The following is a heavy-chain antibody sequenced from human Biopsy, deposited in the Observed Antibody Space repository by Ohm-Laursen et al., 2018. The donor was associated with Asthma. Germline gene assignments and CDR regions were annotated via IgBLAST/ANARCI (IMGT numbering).Heavy chain of an antibody. V-gene: IGHV3-30-3*01. Sequence: SLRLSCSASGRHFGSYNMHWARQAPGKGLEWVALVSSDGHNKYYEDSVKGRFTISRDNSRNRLYLQINRLTVEDSAVYFCARQSGQDYGDSSGFDIWGQGTKVAVSS. CDR2: VSSDGHNK. CDR3: ARQSGQDYGDSSGFDI. D-gene: IGHD3-22*01. CDR1: GRHFGSYN. J-gene: IGHJ3*02.